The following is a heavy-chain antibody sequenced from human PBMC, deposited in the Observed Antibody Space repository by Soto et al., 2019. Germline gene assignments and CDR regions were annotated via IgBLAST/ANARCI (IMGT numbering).Heavy chain of an antibody. CDR1: GFTFSDYY. D-gene: IGHD2-15*01. CDR2: ISSSGSII. J-gene: IGHJ4*02. CDR3: AFGGLYCSGGSCYSPPGA. Sequence: GSLRLSCAASGFTFSDYYMSWIRQAPGKGLEWVSYISSSGSIIYYADSVKGRFTISRDNAKNSLYLQMNSLRAEDTAVYYCAFGGLYCSGGSCYSPPGAWGQGTLVTVSS. V-gene: IGHV3-11*01.